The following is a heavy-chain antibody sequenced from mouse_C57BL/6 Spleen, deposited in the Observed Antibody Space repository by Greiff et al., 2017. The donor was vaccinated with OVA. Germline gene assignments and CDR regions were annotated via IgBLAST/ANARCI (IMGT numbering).Heavy chain of an antibody. V-gene: IGHV5-4*01. D-gene: IGHD2-5*01. CDR3: ARDVYSNYFFDY. CDR2: ISDGGSYT. J-gene: IGHJ2*01. CDR1: GFTFSSYA. Sequence: EVKLVESGGGLVKPGGSLKLSCAASGFTFSSYAMSWVRQTPEKRLEWVATISDGGSYTYYPDNVKGRFTISRDNAKNNLYLQMSHLKSEDTAMYYCARDVYSNYFFDYWGQGTTLTVSS.